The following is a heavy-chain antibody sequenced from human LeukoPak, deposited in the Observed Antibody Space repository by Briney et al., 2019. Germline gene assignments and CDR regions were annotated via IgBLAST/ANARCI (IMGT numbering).Heavy chain of an antibody. CDR3: ARDIRVRNSSRWSGAY. Sequence: ASVKVSCKASGYTFTDYFMHWVRQAPGQGLEWMGWINPNSGGTNYAQKFQGRVTMTRDTSISTAYLELSRLTSDDTAVYYCARDIRVRNSSRWSGAYWGQGTLVTVSS. CDR2: INPNSGGT. J-gene: IGHJ4*02. V-gene: IGHV1-2*02. CDR1: GYTFTDYF. D-gene: IGHD6-19*01.